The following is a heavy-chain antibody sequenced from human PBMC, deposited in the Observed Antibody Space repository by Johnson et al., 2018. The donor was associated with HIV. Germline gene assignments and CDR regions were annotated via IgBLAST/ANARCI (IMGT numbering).Heavy chain of an antibody. D-gene: IGHD3-22*01. Sequence: QVQLVESGGGVVQPGRSLRLSCAASGFTFSSYAMHWVRQAPGKGLEWVAVISYDGSNKYYADSVKGRFTISRDKSKNTRYLQMNSLRAEDTAVYYCARGNSSGYHDAFDIWGQGTLVTVSS. J-gene: IGHJ3*02. CDR2: ISYDGSNK. CDR1: GFTFSSYA. V-gene: IGHV3-30-3*01. CDR3: ARGNSSGYHDAFDI.